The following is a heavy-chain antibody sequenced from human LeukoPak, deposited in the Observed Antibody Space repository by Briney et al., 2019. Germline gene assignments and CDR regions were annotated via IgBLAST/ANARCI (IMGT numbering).Heavy chain of an antibody. Sequence: GGSPRLSCAASGFTFSSYAMHWVRQAPGKGLEYVSAISSNGGSTYYANSVKGRFTISRDNSKNTLYLQMGSLRAEDMAVYYCARVLASRGLRAYDYWGQGTLVTVSS. CDR2: ISSNGGST. CDR3: ARVLASRGLRAYDY. V-gene: IGHV3-64*01. D-gene: IGHD2-21*01. CDR1: GFTFSSYA. J-gene: IGHJ4*02.